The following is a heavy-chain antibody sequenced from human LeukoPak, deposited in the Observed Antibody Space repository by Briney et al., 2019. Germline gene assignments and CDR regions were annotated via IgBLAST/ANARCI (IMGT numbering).Heavy chain of an antibody. CDR1: GFPFIEYS. CDR3: ARDHNYAFDN. J-gene: IGHJ4*02. D-gene: IGHD1-1*01. CDR2: IRIDSGHT. V-gene: IGHV3-21*05. Sequence: GGSLTLSCTASGFPFIEYSMNWVRQAPGKGLDWISYIRIDSGHTKYADSVRDRFTISADKAKNSLYLQMNSLRVEDTAVYYCARDHNYAFDNWGQGTLVSVAS.